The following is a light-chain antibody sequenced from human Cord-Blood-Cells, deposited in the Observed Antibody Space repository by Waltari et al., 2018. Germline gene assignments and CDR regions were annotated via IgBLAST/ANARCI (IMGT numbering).Light chain of an antibody. CDR1: QSISSY. Sequence: DNQMTHSQSPLYASIVHRFTTTCRASQSISSYLNWYQQKPGKAPKLLIYAASSLQSGVPSRFSGSGSGTDFTLTISSLQPEDFATYYCQQSYSTPYTFGQGTKLEIK. CDR2: AAS. J-gene: IGKJ2*01. CDR3: QQSYSTPYT. V-gene: IGKV1-39*01.